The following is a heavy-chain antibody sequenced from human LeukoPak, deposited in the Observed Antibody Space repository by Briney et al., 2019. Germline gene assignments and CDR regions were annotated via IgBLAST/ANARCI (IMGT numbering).Heavy chain of an antibody. D-gene: IGHD2-2*02. CDR3: ASIPFDY. CDR1: GFTFSSYA. CDR2: ISYDGSNK. V-gene: IGHV3-30*04. Sequence: QPGGSLRLSCAASGFTFSSYAMHWVRQAPGKGLEWVAVISYDGSNKYYADSVKGRFTISRDNSKNTLYLQMNSLRAEDTAVYYCASIPFDYWGQGTLVTVSS. J-gene: IGHJ4*02.